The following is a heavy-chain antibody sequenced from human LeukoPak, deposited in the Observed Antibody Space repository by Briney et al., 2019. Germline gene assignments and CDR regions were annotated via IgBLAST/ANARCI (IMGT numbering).Heavy chain of an antibody. CDR1: GFTFDDYT. V-gene: IGHV3-7*01. D-gene: IGHD5-24*01. CDR2: IHQDGTER. Sequence: PGGSLRLSCAASGFTFDDYTMHWVRQAPGKGLEWVASIHQDGTERDYVDSVKGRFTISGDSAKNSLYLQMNSLRAEDTAVYYCARWRWLQSEFDYWGQGTLVTVSS. CDR3: ARWRWLQSEFDY. J-gene: IGHJ4*02.